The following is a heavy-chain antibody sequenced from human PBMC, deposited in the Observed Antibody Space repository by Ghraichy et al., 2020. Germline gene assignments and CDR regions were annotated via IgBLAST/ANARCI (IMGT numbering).Heavy chain of an antibody. V-gene: IGHV4-59*08. J-gene: IGHJ5*02. CDR1: GGSISSYY. Sequence: SETLSLTCTVSGGSISSYYWSWIRQPPGKGLEWIGYIYYSGSTNYNPSLKSRVTISVDTSKNQFSLKLSSVTAADTAVYYCARPVFGVRGDTIRQFDPWGQGTLVTVSS. D-gene: IGHD3-10*01. CDR3: ARPVFGVRGDTIRQFDP. CDR2: IYYSGST.